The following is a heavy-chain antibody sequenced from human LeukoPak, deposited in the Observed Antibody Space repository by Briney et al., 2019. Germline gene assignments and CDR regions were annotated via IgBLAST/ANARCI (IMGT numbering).Heavy chain of an antibody. CDR2: INPDGNKK. D-gene: IGHD5-18*01. J-gene: IGHJ4*02. CDR1: GLTFSSSW. Sequence: GGSLRLSCAAAGLTFSSSWMDWVRQAPGKGLEWVASINPDGNKKYSADSVKGRFTITRDNAENSLYLQMNSLRVEDTAFYYCARDLAYSRLDYWGQGMLVTVSS. V-gene: IGHV3-7*01. CDR3: ARDLAYSRLDY.